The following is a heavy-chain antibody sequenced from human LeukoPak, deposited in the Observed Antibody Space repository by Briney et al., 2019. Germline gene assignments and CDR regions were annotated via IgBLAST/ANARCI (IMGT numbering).Heavy chain of an antibody. CDR3: ARLNIAAAGKGGWFDP. D-gene: IGHD6-13*01. V-gene: IGHV4-4*07. CDR1: GGSISSYY. Sequence: PSETLSLTCTVSGGSISSYYWSWIRQPAGKGLEWIGRIYTSGSTNYNPSLKSRVTISVDTSKNQFSLKLSSVTAADTAVYYCARLNIAAAGKGGWFDPWGQGTLVTVSS. J-gene: IGHJ5*02. CDR2: IYTSGST.